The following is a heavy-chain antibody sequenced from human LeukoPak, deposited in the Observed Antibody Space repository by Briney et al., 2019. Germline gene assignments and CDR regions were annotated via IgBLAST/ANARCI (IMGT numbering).Heavy chain of an antibody. CDR3: ARALGYYGSGSYSYYFDS. D-gene: IGHD3-10*01. V-gene: IGHV3-7*01. CDR1: EFTFSSYW. J-gene: IGHJ4*02. Sequence: PGGSLRLSCAASEFTFSSYWMSWVRQAPGKGLEWVASIKQDGSEKYYVDSVRGRFTISRDNAKNSLYLQMNSLRAEDTAAYYCARALGYYGSGSYSYYFDSWGQGTLVTVFS. CDR2: IKQDGSEK.